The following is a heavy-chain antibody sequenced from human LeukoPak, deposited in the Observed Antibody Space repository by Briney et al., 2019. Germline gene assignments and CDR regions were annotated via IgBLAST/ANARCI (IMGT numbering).Heavy chain of an antibody. CDR3: ARDGRITGFSPFDY. CDR2: IYHSGST. CDR1: GGSISSSNW. Sequence: SGTLSLTCAVSGGSISSSNWWSWVRQPPGKGLEWIGEIYHSGSTNYNPSLKSRVTISVDKSENQFSLKLSSVTAADTAVYYCARDGRITGFSPFDYWGQGTLVTVSS. V-gene: IGHV4-4*02. J-gene: IGHJ4*02. D-gene: IGHD1-20*01.